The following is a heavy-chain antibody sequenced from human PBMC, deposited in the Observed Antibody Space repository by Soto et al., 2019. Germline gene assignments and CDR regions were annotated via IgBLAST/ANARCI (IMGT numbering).Heavy chain of an antibody. V-gene: IGHV1-69*01. D-gene: IGHD2-21*02. CDR2: IITLFGTS. J-gene: IGHJ4*02. CDR3: AREVGYGDFSAALLD. CDR1: GGTFSSHS. Sequence: VQLMQSGAEVKKPGSSVKVSCKASGGTFSSHSINWDRQAPGQGLEWMGGIITLFGTSNYAQNFQGRVTITADQSTSTAYMELNSLTSADTAVYYCAREVGYGDFSAALLDWGQGTLVTVSS.